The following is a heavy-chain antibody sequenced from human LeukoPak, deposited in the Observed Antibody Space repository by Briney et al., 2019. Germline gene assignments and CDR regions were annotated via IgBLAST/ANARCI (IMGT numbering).Heavy chain of an antibody. CDR2: IYYSGST. CDR1: GGSISSFSSYY. CDR3: ARGQDYDSSGGPFHFDY. V-gene: IGHV4-61*05. D-gene: IGHD3-22*01. J-gene: IGHJ4*02. Sequence: SETLSLTCTVSGGSISSFSSYYWTWIRQPPGKGLEWIGYIYYSGSTNYNPSLKRRVTISVDTSKNQFSLKLSSVTAADTAVYYCARGQDYDSSGGPFHFDYWGQGTLVTVSS.